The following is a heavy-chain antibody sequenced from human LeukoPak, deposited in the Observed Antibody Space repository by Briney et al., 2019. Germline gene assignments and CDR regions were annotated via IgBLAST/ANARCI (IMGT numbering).Heavy chain of an antibody. V-gene: IGHV4-59*08. CDR3: ARHGGFASPLGY. CDR1: GGSINSYY. D-gene: IGHD3-16*01. CDR2: ISYSGST. J-gene: IGHJ4*02. Sequence: SETLSLTCTVSGGSINSYYWSWIRQPPGKGLEWIGYISYSGSTSYDPSLKSRVTISVDTSKNQFSLKLTSVTAADTAVYYCARHGGFASPLGYWGQGTLVTVSS.